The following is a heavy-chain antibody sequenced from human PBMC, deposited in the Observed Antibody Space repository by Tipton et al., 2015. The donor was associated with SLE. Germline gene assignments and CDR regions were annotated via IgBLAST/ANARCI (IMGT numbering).Heavy chain of an antibody. V-gene: IGHV3-21*01. Sequence: GSLRLSCAASGFTFSSYSMNWVRQAPGKGLEWVSSISSSSSYIYYADSVKGRFTISRDNAKNSLYLQMNSLRAEDTAVYYCARGRWDGGWVFDYWGQGTLVTVSS. D-gene: IGHD3-16*01. CDR2: ISSSSSYI. J-gene: IGHJ4*02. CDR1: GFTFSSYS. CDR3: ARGRWDGGWVFDY.